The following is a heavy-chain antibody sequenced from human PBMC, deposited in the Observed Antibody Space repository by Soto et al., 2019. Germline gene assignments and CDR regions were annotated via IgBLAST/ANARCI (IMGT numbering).Heavy chain of an antibody. Sequence: GGSLRLSCAASGFTFSGYSMNWVRQAPGKGLEWVSYISGNSNTIHYVDSVKGRFTVSRDNAKNSLYLQMNSLRAEDTAVYYCARVSLISRVFDYWGQGTLVTVSS. D-gene: IGHD2-15*01. CDR2: ISGNSNTI. J-gene: IGHJ4*02. CDR3: ARVSLISRVFDY. V-gene: IGHV3-48*01. CDR1: GFTFSGYS.